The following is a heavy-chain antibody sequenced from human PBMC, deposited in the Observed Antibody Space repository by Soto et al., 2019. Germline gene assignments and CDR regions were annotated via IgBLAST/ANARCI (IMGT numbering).Heavy chain of an antibody. CDR3: AIDSTPLDV. CDR2: ISSSSSTI. V-gene: IGHV3-48*01. J-gene: IGHJ6*02. D-gene: IGHD2-15*01. Sequence: EVQLVESGGGLVQPGGSLRLSCAASGFTFSSYSMNWVRQAPGKGLEWVSYISSSSSTIYYADSVKGRFTISRDNAKNSLYLQMNSLRAEDTAVYYCAIDSTPLDVWGQGTTVTVSS. CDR1: GFTFSSYS.